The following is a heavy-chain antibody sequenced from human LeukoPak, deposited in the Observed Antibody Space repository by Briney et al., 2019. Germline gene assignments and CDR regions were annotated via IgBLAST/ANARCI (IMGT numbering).Heavy chain of an antibody. CDR3: AREGYCSGGSCYSGVPDY. J-gene: IGHJ4*02. D-gene: IGHD2-15*01. V-gene: IGHV1-18*01. CDR1: GYTFSTYA. Sequence: GASVKVSCKASGYTFSTYAISWVRQAPGQGLEWMGWINTYNGNTNYAQKLQGRVTMTTDTSTSTAYMELRSLRSDDTAVYYCAREGYCSGGSCYSGVPDYWGQGTLVTVSS. CDR2: INTYNGNT.